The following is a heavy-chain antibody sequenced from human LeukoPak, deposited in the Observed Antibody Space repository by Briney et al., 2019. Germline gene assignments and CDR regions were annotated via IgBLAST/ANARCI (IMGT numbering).Heavy chain of an antibody. CDR1: GFTFSSYR. D-gene: IGHD5-12*01. V-gene: IGHV3-21*01. CDR3: ARERGYGGYKWFDP. CDR2: ISSSSDYI. J-gene: IGHJ5*02. Sequence: GGSLRLSCAASGFTFSSYRMNWVRQAPGKGLERVSCISSSSDYIYYADSAKGRFTISRDNAKNSLYLQMNSLRAEDTAVYYCARERGYGGYKWFDPWGQGTLVTVSS.